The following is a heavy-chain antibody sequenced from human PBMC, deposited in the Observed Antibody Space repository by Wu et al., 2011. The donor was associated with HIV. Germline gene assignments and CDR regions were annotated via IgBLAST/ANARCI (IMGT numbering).Heavy chain of an antibody. D-gene: IGHD6-13*01. CDR1: GGTFTNYV. Sequence: QVLLVQSGTEVKKPGSSMRVSCKASGGTFTNYVFHWVRQAPGQGLEWMGRIVPIFGTTTYAQKFQGRVTITADKSTRTAYMELSSLRSEDTAVYYCARENGGSSWYYFDFWGRGTLVTVSS. J-gene: IGHJ4*02. CDR2: IVPIFGTT. V-gene: IGHV1-69*14. CDR3: ARENGGSSWYYFDF.